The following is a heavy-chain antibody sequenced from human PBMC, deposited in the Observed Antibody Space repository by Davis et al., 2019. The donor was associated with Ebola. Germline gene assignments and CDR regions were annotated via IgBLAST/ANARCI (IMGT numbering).Heavy chain of an antibody. CDR3: VRDTSHQLPHWLYYFYGMDV. CDR2: TSAPNSEA. V-gene: IGHV3-21*01. D-gene: IGHD2-2*01. J-gene: IGHJ6*02. CDR1: GLMSSRFN. Sequence: SLRLSCQRSGLMSSRFNMSWVRQAPGKVLEWVASTSAPNSEAHYADSVRGRFTISRDNTTNTLYLQMNSLRGEDTAVYYCVRDTSHQLPHWLYYFYGMDVWGQGTTVTVSS.